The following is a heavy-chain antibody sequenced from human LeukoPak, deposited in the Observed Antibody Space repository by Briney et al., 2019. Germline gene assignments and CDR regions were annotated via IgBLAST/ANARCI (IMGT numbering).Heavy chain of an antibody. CDR2: ISAYNGST. Sequence: APVKVSCKASGYTFTSYGISWVRQAPGQGLEWMGWISAYNGSTNYAQKLQGRVTMTTDTSTSTAYMELRSLRSDDTAVYYCARDQGYSSGSYYFDYWGQGTLVTVSS. J-gene: IGHJ4*02. CDR1: GYTFTSYG. CDR3: ARDQGYSSGSYYFDY. D-gene: IGHD6-19*01. V-gene: IGHV1-18*01.